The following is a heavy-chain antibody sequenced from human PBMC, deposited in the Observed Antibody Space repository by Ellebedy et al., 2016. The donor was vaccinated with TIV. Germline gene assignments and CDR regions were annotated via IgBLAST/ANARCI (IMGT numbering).Heavy chain of an antibody. D-gene: IGHD5-18*01. CDR3: ARHDKLGGYSYGYVGYYFDY. J-gene: IGHJ4*02. Sequence: MPGGSLRLSCTVSGGSIGSYYWSWIRQPPGKGLEWIGYISYSRSTNYNPSLKSRVTISVDTSKNQFSLKLSSVTAADTAVYYCARHDKLGGYSYGYVGYYFDYWGQGTLVTVSS. CDR2: ISYSRST. V-gene: IGHV4-59*08. CDR1: GGSIGSYY.